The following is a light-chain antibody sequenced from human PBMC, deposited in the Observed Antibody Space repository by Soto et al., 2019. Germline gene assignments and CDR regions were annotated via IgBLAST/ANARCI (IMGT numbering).Light chain of an antibody. J-gene: IGLJ1*01. CDR1: SSNIGAGYD. Sequence: QSVLTQQPSVSGAPGQRVTISCTGSSSNIGAGYDVHWYQQLPGTAPKLLIYGNSNRPSGVPDRFSGSKSGTSASLAITGLQAEDEADYYCQSYDSSLRVFGTGTKVTVL. V-gene: IGLV1-40*01. CDR3: QSYDSSLRV. CDR2: GNS.